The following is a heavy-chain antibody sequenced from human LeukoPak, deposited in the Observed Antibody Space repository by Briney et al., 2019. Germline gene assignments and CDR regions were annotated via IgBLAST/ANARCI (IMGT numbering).Heavy chain of an antibody. CDR3: AKGIYCSGWSYFDF. V-gene: IGHV3-23*01. D-gene: IGHD6-19*01. CDR1: GFTFRDYA. Sequence: GGSLRLSCAASGFTFRDYAMSWVRQAPGRGLEGVSTLSGSGINTDYADSVKGRFTIYRDNSKNTLYLQMNTLRAEDSAFDSWAKGIYCSGWSYFDFWGHGTLVTVSP. J-gene: IGHJ4*01. CDR2: LSGSGINT.